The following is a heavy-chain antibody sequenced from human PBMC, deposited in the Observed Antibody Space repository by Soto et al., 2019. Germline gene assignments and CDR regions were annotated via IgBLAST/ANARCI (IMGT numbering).Heavy chain of an antibody. D-gene: IGHD2-2*02. CDR3: ARGLPCISINCYNYYKVMIF. J-gene: IGHJ6*04. V-gene: IGHV3-48*03. CDR2: ISSSDSTI. Sequence: GGSLRLSCAASGFTFSSYEMNWVRQAPGKGLEWVSYISSSDSTINYADSVKGRFTISIDNANNSLYLQMNNLRAEDTAVYYCARGLPCISINCYNYYKVMIFGGKGTSFTVSP. CDR1: GFTFSSYE.